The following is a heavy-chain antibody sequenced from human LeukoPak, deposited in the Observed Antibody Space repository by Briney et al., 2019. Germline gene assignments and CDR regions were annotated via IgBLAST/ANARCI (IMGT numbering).Heavy chain of an antibody. CDR1: GFTVSSNS. D-gene: IGHD5-12*01. J-gene: IGHJ5*02. CDR2: IYSDNT. CDR3: ARERGYSGYDS. V-gene: IGHV3-53*01. Sequence: GGSLRLSCTVSGFTVSSNSMSWVRQAPGKGLEWVSFIYSDNTHYSDSVKGRFTISRDNSKNTLYLQMNSLRAEDTAVYYCARERGYSGYDSWGQGTLVTVSS.